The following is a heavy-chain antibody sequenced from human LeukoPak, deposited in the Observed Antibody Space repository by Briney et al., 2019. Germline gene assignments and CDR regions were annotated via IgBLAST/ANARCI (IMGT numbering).Heavy chain of an antibody. CDR3: ARNAVPDRPFSGMDV. V-gene: IGHV1-69*13. Sequence: ASVPVSCKASGGTFRNYAISWVRQAPGQGLEWMGGIIPIFGTANYAQKFQGRVTITADESTSTAYMELSSLRSEDTAVYYCARNAVPDRPFSGMDVWGKGTTVTVSS. D-gene: IGHD2-2*01. CDR1: GGTFRNYA. J-gene: IGHJ6*04. CDR2: IIPIFGTA.